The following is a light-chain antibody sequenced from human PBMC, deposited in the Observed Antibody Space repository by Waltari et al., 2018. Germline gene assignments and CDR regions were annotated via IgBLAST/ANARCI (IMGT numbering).Light chain of an antibody. J-gene: IGLJ2*01. CDR2: EVS. V-gene: IGLV2-14*01. Sequence: QSALTQPASVSGSPGPSITISCTGTSSDAGGYNYVSWYQQHPCKAPKLMIYEVSNRPSGVSNRFSGSKSSNTCSLTTSGLQAVDEADYYCSSYTSSSTLVVFGGGTKLTVL. CDR3: SSYTSSSTLVV. CDR1: SSDAGGYNY.